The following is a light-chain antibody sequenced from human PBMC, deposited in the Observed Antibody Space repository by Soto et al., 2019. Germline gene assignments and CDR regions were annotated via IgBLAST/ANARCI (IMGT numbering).Light chain of an antibody. CDR3: QQRSNWPIT. J-gene: IGKJ5*01. CDR1: QSLGNS. Sequence: EIVMTQSPATLTLSPGERATLSCRANQSLGNSIAWYQQKPGQAPRLLIYDASNRATGIPARFSGSGSGTDFTLTISSLEPEDFAVYYCQQRSNWPITFGQGTRLEIK. CDR2: DAS. V-gene: IGKV3-11*01.